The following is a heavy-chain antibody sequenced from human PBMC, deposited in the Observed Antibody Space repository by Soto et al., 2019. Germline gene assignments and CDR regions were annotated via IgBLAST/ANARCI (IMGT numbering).Heavy chain of an antibody. CDR1: GGSISSGGYY. V-gene: IGHV4-31*03. Sequence: QVQLQESGPGLMKPSQTLSLTCTVSGGSISSGGYYWSWIRQHPGKGLEWIGYIYYSGSTYYNPSLKSRVTISVDTSKNQFSLKLSSVTAADTAVYYCARLIAAAGTSYYYGMDVWGQGTTVTVSS. CDR2: IYYSGST. J-gene: IGHJ6*02. D-gene: IGHD6-13*01. CDR3: ARLIAAAGTSYYYGMDV.